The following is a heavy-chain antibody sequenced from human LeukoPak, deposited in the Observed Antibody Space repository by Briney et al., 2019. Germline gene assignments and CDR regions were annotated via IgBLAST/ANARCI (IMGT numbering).Heavy chain of an antibody. CDR3: ARGRYCSSTSCYNWFDP. Sequence: ASVKVSCKASGYTFTSYAMHWVRQAPGQRLEWMGWINAGNGNTKYSQKFQGRVTNTRDTSASTAYMELSSLRSEDTAVYYCARGRYCSSTSCYNWFDPWGQGTLVTVSS. J-gene: IGHJ5*02. CDR2: INAGNGNT. D-gene: IGHD2-2*01. V-gene: IGHV1-3*01. CDR1: GYTFTSYA.